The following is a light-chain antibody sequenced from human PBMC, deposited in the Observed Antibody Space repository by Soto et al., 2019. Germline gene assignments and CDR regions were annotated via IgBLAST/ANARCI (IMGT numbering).Light chain of an antibody. CDR2: AAS. J-gene: IGKJ2*01. CDR1: QGISSY. V-gene: IGKV1-9*01. CDR3: QQLNSYPNT. Sequence: DIQLTQSPSFLSASVGDRVTITCRASQGISSYLAWYQQKPGKAPKLLIYAASTLQSGVPSRFSGSVSGTEFTLTISNLQPEDFATYYCQQLNSYPNTFGQGTKLEIK.